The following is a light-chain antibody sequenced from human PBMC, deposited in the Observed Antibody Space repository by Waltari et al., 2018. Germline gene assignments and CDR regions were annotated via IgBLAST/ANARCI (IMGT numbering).Light chain of an antibody. CDR2: RNT. J-gene: IGLJ2*01. CDR1: ELADKY. Sequence: SPGLTQPPSASVSPGQTAIITCSGDELADKYIYWFQQKSGQAPVVVIRRNTGRPSGIPERFSASDSGTTGTLVISGVQAEDEADYYCQSADDSGNHVLFGGGTRLTVL. V-gene: IGLV3-25*03. CDR3: QSADDSGNHVL.